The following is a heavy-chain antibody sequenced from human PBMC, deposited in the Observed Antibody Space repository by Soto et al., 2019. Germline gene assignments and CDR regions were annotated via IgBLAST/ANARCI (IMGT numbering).Heavy chain of an antibody. CDR3: ARGYSNYAH. CDR2: IYYSGPT. CDR1: RGSVSRDSNF. D-gene: IGHD4-4*01. J-gene: IGHJ4*02. V-gene: IGHV4-61*01. Sequence: SETLSLTCTVSRGSVSRDSNFWSWIRQPPGKGLEWIGYIYYSGPTRYNSSLESRVTISIDSSKNQVALNLTSVTAAHTAVYYCARGYSNYAHWGRGTLVTSPQ.